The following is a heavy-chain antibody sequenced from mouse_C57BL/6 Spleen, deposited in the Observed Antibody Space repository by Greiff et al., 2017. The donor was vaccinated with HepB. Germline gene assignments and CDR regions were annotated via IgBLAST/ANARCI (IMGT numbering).Heavy chain of an antibody. CDR1: GFTFSDYG. Sequence: EVQVVESGGGLVKPGGSLKLSCAASGFTFSDYGMHWVRQAPEKGLEWVAYISSGSSTIYYADTVRGRFTISRDNAKNTLFLQMTSLRSEDTAMYYCARDDYDGWLYYAMDYWGQGTSVTVSS. J-gene: IGHJ4*01. CDR2: ISSGSSTI. D-gene: IGHD1-2*01. V-gene: IGHV5-17*01. CDR3: ARDDYDGWLYYAMDY.